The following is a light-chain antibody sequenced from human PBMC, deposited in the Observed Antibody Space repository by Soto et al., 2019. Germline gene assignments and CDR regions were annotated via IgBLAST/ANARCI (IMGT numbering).Light chain of an antibody. CDR1: QSVSSN. CDR2: GAS. CDR3: QQYNNWPRT. V-gene: IGKV3-15*01. Sequence: EIVMTQSPSTLSISPFEIATLSCSSSQSVSSNLAWYQQKPGQAPRLLIYGASTRATGIPARFSGSGSGTEFTLTISSLQSEDFAVYYCQQYNNWPRTFGQGTKV. J-gene: IGKJ1*01.